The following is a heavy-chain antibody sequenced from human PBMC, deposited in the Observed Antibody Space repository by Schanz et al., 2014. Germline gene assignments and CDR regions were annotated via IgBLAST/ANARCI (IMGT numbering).Heavy chain of an antibody. V-gene: IGHV3-11*01. CDR1: GFTFSDYY. D-gene: IGHD1-26*01. J-gene: IGHJ6*02. CDR3: ASSSYRLLSYSYAMDV. CDR2: ISSRGTTI. Sequence: QVQLEESGGGLVTPGGSLRLSCAASGFTFSDYYMSWIRQAPGKGLECISYISSRGTTIYYADSVKGRFTISRDNAENSXYLQMSSLRAEDTAVYSCASSSYRLLSYSYAMDVWGQGTTVTVSS.